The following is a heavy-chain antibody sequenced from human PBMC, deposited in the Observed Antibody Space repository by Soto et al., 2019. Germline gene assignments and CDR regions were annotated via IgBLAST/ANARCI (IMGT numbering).Heavy chain of an antibody. J-gene: IGHJ4*02. V-gene: IGHV4-34*01. CDR1: GGSFSGYY. CDR2: INHSGST. D-gene: IGHD3-3*01. Sequence: PSETLSLTCAVYGGSFSGYYWSWIRQPPGKGLEWIGEINHSGSTNYNPSFKSRVTISVDTSKNQFSLKLSSVTAADTAVYYCARGDDYDFWSGYSNFDYWGQGTLVTV. CDR3: ARGDDYDFWSGYSNFDY.